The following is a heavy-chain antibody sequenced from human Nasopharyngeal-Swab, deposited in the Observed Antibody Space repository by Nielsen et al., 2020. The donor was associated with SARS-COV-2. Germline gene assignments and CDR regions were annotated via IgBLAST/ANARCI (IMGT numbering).Heavy chain of an antibody. CDR2: ISSSGSTI. Sequence: GESLKISCAASGSTFVSYEINWVRQAPGKGLEWFSYISSSGSTIYYSDSVKGRFTISRDNAKNSLYLQMNSLRAEDTAVYYCASGYSSGWYEWYFDYWGQGTLVTVSS. D-gene: IGHD6-19*01. CDR1: GSTFVSYE. CDR3: ASGYSSGWYEWYFDY. J-gene: IGHJ4*02. V-gene: IGHV3-48*03.